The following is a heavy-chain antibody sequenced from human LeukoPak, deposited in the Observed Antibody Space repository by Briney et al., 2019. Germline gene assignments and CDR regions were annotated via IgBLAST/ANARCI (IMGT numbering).Heavy chain of an antibody. CDR2: IYYSGST. D-gene: IGHD5-18*01. CDR3: AREEDTAMVKGAFDI. Sequence: SETLSLTCTVSGGSISSYYWSWIRQPPGKGLEWIGYIYYSGSTNYNPSLKSRVTISVDTSKNQFSLKLSSVTAADTAVYYCAREEDTAMVKGAFDIWGQGTMVTVSS. V-gene: IGHV4-59*01. J-gene: IGHJ3*02. CDR1: GGSISSYY.